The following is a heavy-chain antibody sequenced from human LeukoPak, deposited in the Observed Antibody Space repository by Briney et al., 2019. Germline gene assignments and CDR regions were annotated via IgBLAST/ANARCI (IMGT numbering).Heavy chain of an antibody. J-gene: IGHJ5*02. Sequence: GGSLRLFCAASGFTFSSYSMNWVRQAPGKGLEWVSYISTSSNTIYYADSVKGRFTISRDNAKNSLYLQMNSLRDEDTAVYYCARDPYYDILTGYPRGDWFDPWGQGTLVTVSS. CDR2: ISTSSNTI. D-gene: IGHD3-9*01. CDR3: ARDPYYDILTGYPRGDWFDP. CDR1: GFTFSSYS. V-gene: IGHV3-48*02.